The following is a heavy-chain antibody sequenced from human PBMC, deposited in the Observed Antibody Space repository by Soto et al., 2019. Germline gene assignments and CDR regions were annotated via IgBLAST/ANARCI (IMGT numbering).Heavy chain of an antibody. CDR2: IIPILGIA. V-gene: IGHV1-69*04. Sequence: ASVKVSCKASGGTFSSYTISWVRQAPGQGLEWMGRIIPILGIANYAQKFQGRVTITADKSTSTAYMELSSLRSEDTAVYYCARDQEPFNYGDYVAFYYYGMDVWGQGTTVTVS. J-gene: IGHJ6*02. CDR3: ARDQEPFNYGDYVAFYYYGMDV. CDR1: GGTFSSYT. D-gene: IGHD4-17*01.